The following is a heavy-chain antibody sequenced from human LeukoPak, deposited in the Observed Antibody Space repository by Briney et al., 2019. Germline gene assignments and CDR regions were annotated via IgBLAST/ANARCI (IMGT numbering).Heavy chain of an antibody. CDR3: ARGSLVVLTAIVFDY. Sequence: ASVKVSCKASGHTFTSYGISWVRQAPGQGLEWMGWISAYNGNTNYAQKLQGRVTMTTDTSTSTAYMELRSLRSDDTAVYYCARGSLVVLTAIVFDYWGQGTLITVSS. D-gene: IGHD2-21*02. CDR2: ISAYNGNT. CDR1: GHTFTSYG. V-gene: IGHV1-18*01. J-gene: IGHJ4*02.